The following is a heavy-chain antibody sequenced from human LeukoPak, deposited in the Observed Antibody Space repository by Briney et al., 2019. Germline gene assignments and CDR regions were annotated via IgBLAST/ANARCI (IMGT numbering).Heavy chain of an antibody. CDR1: GFMLSSNW. D-gene: IGHD5-24*01. V-gene: IGHV3-7*03. J-gene: IGHJ4*02. CDR3: AKEGRSLQTY. CDR2: IKEDGTET. Sequence: GGSLRLSCAASGFMLSSNWMSWVRLAPGKGLEWVANIKEDGTETYYVDSVKGRFTISRDNAKNSLYLQMNSLRVEDTAVYYCAKEGRSLQTYWGQGTLVTVSS.